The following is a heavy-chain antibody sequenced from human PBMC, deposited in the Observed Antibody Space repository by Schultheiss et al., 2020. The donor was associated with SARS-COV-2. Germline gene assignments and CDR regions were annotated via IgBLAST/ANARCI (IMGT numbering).Heavy chain of an antibody. CDR2: ISGGGTII. J-gene: IGHJ4*01. CDR3: ATGSGYYSFC. Sequence: GGSLRLSCAASGFTFSDYYMSWIRQAPGKGLDWLSYISGGGTIIYYADSVKGRFTISRDNAKKAVYLPMNSLRAEDTAVYYCATGSGYYSFCWGHGTLVTVSS. CDR1: GFTFSDYY. D-gene: IGHD3-22*01. V-gene: IGHV3-11*01.